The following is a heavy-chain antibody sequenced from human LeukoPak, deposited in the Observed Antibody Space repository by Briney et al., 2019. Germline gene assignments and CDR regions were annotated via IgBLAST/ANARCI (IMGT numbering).Heavy chain of an antibody. Sequence: SETPSLTCTVSGGSISSYYWGWIRQPPGKGLEWIGSIYHSGSTYYNPSLKSRVTISVDTSKNQFSLKLSSVTAADTAVYYCARGRGYCSGGSCYYYYMDVWGKGTTVTVSS. V-gene: IGHV4-39*07. CDR1: GGSISSYY. CDR2: IYHSGST. J-gene: IGHJ6*03. D-gene: IGHD2-15*01. CDR3: ARGRGYCSGGSCYYYYMDV.